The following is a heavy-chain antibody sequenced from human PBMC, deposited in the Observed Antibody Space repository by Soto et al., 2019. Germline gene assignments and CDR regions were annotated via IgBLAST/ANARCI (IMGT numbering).Heavy chain of an antibody. CDR2: INPNSGDT. CDR1: GYIFTGYY. CDR3: ATSRISIAVAGETEYYFDY. J-gene: IGHJ4*02. Sequence: ASVKVSCKASGYIFTGYYMHWVLEAPGQGLEWMGWINPNSGDTNYTQKFQGWVTMTRDTSISTAYMELSRLISDDTAVYYCATSRISIAVAGETEYYFDYWGQGTPVTVSS. V-gene: IGHV1-2*04. D-gene: IGHD6-19*01.